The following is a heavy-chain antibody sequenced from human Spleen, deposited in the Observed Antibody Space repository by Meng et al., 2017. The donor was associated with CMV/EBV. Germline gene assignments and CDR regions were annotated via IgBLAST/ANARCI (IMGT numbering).Heavy chain of an antibody. D-gene: IGHD6-13*01. CDR3: ARAPGAAAGLDY. J-gene: IGHJ4*02. V-gene: IGHV4-34*01. CDR1: GGSFSGYY. Sequence: QVQLKQWGAGLLKPSETLSLTCAVYGGSFSGYYWSWIRQPPGKGLEWIGEINHSGSTNYNPSLKSRVTISVDTSKNQFSLKLSSVTAADTAVYYCARAPGAAAGLDYWGQGTLVTVSS. CDR2: INHSGST.